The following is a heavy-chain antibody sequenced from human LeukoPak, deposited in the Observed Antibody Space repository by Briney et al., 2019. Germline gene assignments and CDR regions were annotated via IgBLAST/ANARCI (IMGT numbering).Heavy chain of an antibody. CDR2: INPKSGDT. CDR1: EYSFTGYF. V-gene: IGHV1-2*02. CDR3: ASTFSGDYPLIDY. D-gene: IGHD1-26*01. Sequence: ATVKVSCKAYEYSFTGYFIHWVRQAPGQGLEWMGRINPKSGDTNYEPKFQARVTLTRDTSISTAYMELSGLRSDDTAVYYCASTFSGDYPLIDYWGQGTLDTVSS. J-gene: IGHJ4*02.